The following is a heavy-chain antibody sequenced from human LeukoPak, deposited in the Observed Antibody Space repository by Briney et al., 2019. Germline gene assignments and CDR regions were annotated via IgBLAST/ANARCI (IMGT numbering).Heavy chain of an antibody. Sequence: GGSLRLSCAASGFTFSSYSMHWVRQAPGKGLEWVSVIWYDRSNKYYADSVKGRFTISRDNSKNTLYLQMNSLRAEDTAVYYCARDQEDYESTTGYWGQGTLVTVSS. CDR3: ARDQEDYESTTGY. CDR1: GFTFSSYS. CDR2: IWYDRSNK. D-gene: IGHD3-22*01. V-gene: IGHV3-33*01. J-gene: IGHJ4*02.